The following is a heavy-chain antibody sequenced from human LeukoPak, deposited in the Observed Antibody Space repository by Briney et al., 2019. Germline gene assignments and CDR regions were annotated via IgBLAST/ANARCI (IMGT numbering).Heavy chain of an antibody. Sequence: GGSLRLSCAASGFTFSSYAMHWVRQAPGKGLEWVAVISYDGSNKYYADSVKGRFTISRDNSKNTLYLQMNSLRAEDTAVYYCAKDLYDSSGYDYWGQGTLVTVSS. V-gene: IGHV3-30-3*01. CDR2: ISYDGSNK. CDR1: GFTFSSYA. J-gene: IGHJ4*02. CDR3: AKDLYDSSGYDY. D-gene: IGHD3-22*01.